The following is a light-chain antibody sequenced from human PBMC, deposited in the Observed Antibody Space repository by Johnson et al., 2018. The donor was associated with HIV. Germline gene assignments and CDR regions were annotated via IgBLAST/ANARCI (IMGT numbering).Light chain of an antibody. CDR3: GTWDTSLTTGGV. J-gene: IGLJ1*01. CDR1: SSTIGNNY. CDR2: KND. V-gene: IGLV1-51*02. Sequence: QSLLTQPPSVSAAPGQKVTISCSGSSSTIGNNYVSWYQLLPGTAPNLLIYKNDKRPSGIPARFPGSKSGTSATLGIAGLQTGAEADYYCGTWDTSLTTGGVFGTGTKVTVL.